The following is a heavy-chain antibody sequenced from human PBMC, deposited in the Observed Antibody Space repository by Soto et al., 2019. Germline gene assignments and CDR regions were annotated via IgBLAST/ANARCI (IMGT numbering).Heavy chain of an antibody. D-gene: IGHD6-25*01. CDR1: GFTFRNFA. CDR3: AKDAEERVSEPIPGDC. CDR2: ISGSGRMT. Sequence: LRLSCAASGFTFRNFAMTWVRQAPGKGLDWVSGISGSGRMTYYAHSVKGHFTISRDNSKNTLYLQMNSLRAGDTAVYYCAKDAEERVSEPIPGDCWGQGTVVTVSS. V-gene: IGHV3-23*01. J-gene: IGHJ4*02.